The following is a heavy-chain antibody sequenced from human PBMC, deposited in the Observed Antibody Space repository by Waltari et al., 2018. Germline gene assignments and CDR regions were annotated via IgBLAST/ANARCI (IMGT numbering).Heavy chain of an antibody. D-gene: IGHD6-13*01. V-gene: IGHV3-9*03. J-gene: IGHJ4*02. CDR1: GFTFDDYA. Sequence: EVQLVESGGGLVQPGRSLRLSCAASGFTFDDYAMHWVRQAPGKGLEWISGISWNSGSIGYADSVKGRFTISRDNAKNSLYLQMNSLRAEDMALYYCAKDSSSWSYLFDYWGQGTLVTVSS. CDR3: AKDSSSWSYLFDY. CDR2: ISWNSGSI.